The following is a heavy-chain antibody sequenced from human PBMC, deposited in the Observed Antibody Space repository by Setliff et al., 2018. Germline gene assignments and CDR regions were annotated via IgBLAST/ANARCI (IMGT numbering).Heavy chain of an antibody. V-gene: IGHV3-7*01. CDR1: GFTYKNDW. CDR2: INPDGSEK. D-gene: IGHD3-10*01. CDR3: FGAGTCSY. J-gene: IGHJ4*02. Sequence: LRLSCGASGFTYKNDWVSWVRQAPGKGLEWLASINPDGSEKYYVDSVKGRFIISRDNAKNSLSLQMNSLRNEDTAVYYCFGAGTCSYWGQGTLVTSPQ.